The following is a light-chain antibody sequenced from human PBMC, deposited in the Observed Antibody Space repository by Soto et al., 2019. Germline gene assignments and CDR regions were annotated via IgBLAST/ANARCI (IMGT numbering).Light chain of an antibody. Sequence: DIQMTQSPSTLSASVGDRVTITCRASQSIDNWMAWYQQKPGKAPKSLIYRVSNLESGVPSRFSGSGSGTEFTLTINSLQPDDFATYYCQQYYSYSTFGQGTNVEIK. CDR2: RVS. CDR3: QQYYSYST. V-gene: IGKV1-5*03. J-gene: IGKJ1*01. CDR1: QSIDNW.